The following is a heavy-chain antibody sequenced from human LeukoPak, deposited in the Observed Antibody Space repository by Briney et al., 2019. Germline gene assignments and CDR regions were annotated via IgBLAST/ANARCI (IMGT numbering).Heavy chain of an antibody. CDR3: VRVGSNYYLN. V-gene: IGHV3-74*01. CDR1: GFTFSSYW. Sequence: PGESLRLSCAASGFTFSSYWMYWVRQAPGKGLVWVSRINTDGSSTSYADSVKGRFTISRDNARNTLYLQMNSLRTEDAAVFYCVRVGSNYYLNWGQGTLVIVSS. D-gene: IGHD4-11*01. J-gene: IGHJ4*02. CDR2: INTDGSST.